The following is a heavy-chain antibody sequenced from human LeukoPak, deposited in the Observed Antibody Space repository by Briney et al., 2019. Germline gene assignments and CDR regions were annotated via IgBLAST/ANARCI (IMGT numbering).Heavy chain of an antibody. V-gene: IGHV3-30-3*01. D-gene: IGHD6-13*01. CDR2: ISYDGSNK. Sequence: GGSLRLSCAASGFTFSSYAMHWVRQAPGKGLEWVAVISYDGSNKYYADPVKGRFTISRDNSKNTLYLQMNSLRAEDTAVYYCARDRYSSSWYWFDPWGQGTLVTVSS. CDR1: GFTFSSYA. CDR3: ARDRYSSSWYWFDP. J-gene: IGHJ5*02.